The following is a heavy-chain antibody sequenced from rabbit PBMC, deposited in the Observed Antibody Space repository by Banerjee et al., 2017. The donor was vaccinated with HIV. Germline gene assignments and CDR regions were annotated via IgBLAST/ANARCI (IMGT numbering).Heavy chain of an antibody. J-gene: IGHJ4*01. CDR3: ARNYADGSGYALYL. CDR1: GFSFSSYY. CDR2: IYAGDGNT. D-gene: IGHD1-1*01. V-gene: IGHV1S40*01. Sequence: QSLEESGGDLVKPGASLTLTCTASGFSFSSYYMCWVRQAPGKGLEWIGCIYAGDGNTYYASWAKGRFTISKTSSTTVTLQMTSLTVADTATYFCARNYADGSGYALYLWGPGTLVTVS.